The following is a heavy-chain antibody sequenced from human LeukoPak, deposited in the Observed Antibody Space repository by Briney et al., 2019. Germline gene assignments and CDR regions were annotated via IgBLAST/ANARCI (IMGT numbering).Heavy chain of an antibody. CDR3: ARPATGYCSSAGCHWDS. J-gene: IGHJ4*02. V-gene: IGHV3-21*01. D-gene: IGHD2-2*01. CDR2: ISASSNFI. CDR1: GFTFSTHG. Sequence: GGSLRLSCAASGFTFSTHGMYWVRQAPGKGLEWDSSISASSNFIHYAESVRGRFTISRDNAKNSLYLQMNSLGAQDTAVYYCARPATGYCSSAGCHWDSWGQGTLVTVSS.